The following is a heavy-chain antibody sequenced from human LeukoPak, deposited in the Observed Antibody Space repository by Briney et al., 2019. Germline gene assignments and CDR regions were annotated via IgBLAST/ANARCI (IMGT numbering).Heavy chain of an antibody. Sequence: GRSLGVSCAASGFTFDNYAMHWVRQAPGKGLEWLSIISWNSGYIGYADSVKGRFTISRDNAKKSLDLQMNSLRAEDTAFYYCAKVRGTYSSGYFFDYWGRGTLVTVSS. CDR1: GFTFDNYA. V-gene: IGHV3-9*01. CDR2: ISWNSGYI. D-gene: IGHD6-19*01. J-gene: IGHJ4*02. CDR3: AKVRGTYSSGYFFDY.